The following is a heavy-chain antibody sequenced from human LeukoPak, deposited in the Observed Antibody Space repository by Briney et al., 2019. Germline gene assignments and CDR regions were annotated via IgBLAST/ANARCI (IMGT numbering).Heavy chain of an antibody. CDR2: MNPNSGNT. D-gene: IGHD5-18*01. CDR1: GYTFTSYD. V-gene: IGHV1-8*01. CDR3: ARGRYSYGKHYYYYGMDV. Sequence: GASVKVSCKASGYTFTSYDINWVRQATGQGLEWRGWMNPNSGNTGYAQKFQGRVTMTRNTSISTAYMELSSLGSEDTAVYYCARGRYSYGKHYYYYGMDVWGQGTTVTVSS. J-gene: IGHJ6*02.